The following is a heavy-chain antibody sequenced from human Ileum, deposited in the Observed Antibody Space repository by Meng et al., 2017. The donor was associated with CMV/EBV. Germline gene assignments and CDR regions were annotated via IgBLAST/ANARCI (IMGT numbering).Heavy chain of an antibody. J-gene: IGHJ6*02. CDR3: ARGNNYAMDV. Sequence: GESLRLSCAVSGFTFSSYWMHWVRQAPGQGLVWVSRINSDGTTTKYADSVKGRFTISRDNAENTLYLQMNTLRAEDTAVYYCARGNNYAMDVWGQGTTVTVSS. V-gene: IGHV3-74*01. CDR1: GFTFSSYW. CDR2: INSDGTTT. D-gene: IGHD1/OR15-1a*01.